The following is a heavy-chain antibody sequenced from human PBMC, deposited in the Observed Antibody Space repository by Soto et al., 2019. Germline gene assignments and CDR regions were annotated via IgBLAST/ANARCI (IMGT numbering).Heavy chain of an antibody. Sequence: EVQLVESGGGLVQPGGCLRLSCAASGFTLRSYWMHWVRQVSGKGLMWVSRISGDGNITTYADSVKGRFTISRDNANNTLYLHMRSLRAEDTALYYCLSEVATQGRSFDSWGQGALVTVSS. CDR3: LSEVATQGRSFDS. CDR1: GFTLRSYW. J-gene: IGHJ4*02. D-gene: IGHD5-12*01. V-gene: IGHV3-74*01. CDR2: ISGDGNIT.